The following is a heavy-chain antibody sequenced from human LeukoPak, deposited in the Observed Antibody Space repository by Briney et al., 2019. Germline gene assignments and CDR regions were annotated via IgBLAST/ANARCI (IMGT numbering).Heavy chain of an antibody. V-gene: IGHV4-39*01. CDR3: ARGHYYGSGSR. J-gene: IGHJ3*01. Sequence: PSETLSLTCTVSGGSISSSSYYWGWIRQPPGKGLEWIGSIYYSGSTYYNPSLKSRVTISVDTSKNQFSLKLSSVTAADTAVYYCARGHYYGSGSRWGQGTMVTVSS. CDR1: GGSISSSSYY. D-gene: IGHD3-10*01. CDR2: IYYSGST.